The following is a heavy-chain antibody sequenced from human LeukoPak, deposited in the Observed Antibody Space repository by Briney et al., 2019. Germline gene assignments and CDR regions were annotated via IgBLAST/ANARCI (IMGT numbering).Heavy chain of an antibody. CDR1: GGSFSGYY. CDR3: ARGSRYYDSSGYYLDY. V-gene: IGHV4-34*01. Sequence: SETLSLTCAVYGGSFSGYYWSWIRQPPGKGLEWIGEINRSGSTNYNPSPKSRVTISVDTSKNQFSLKLSSVTAADTAVYYCARGSRYYDSSGYYLDYWGQGTLVTVSS. D-gene: IGHD3-22*01. J-gene: IGHJ4*02. CDR2: INRSGST.